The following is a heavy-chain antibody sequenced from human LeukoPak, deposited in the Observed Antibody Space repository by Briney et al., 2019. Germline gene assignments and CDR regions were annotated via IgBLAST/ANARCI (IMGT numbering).Heavy chain of an antibody. J-gene: IGHJ4*02. CDR1: GFTVSSNY. V-gene: IGHV3-30-3*01. CDR2: ISYDGSNK. CDR3: ARDTGGSYYFDY. Sequence: KPGGSLRLSCAASGFTVSSNYMSWVRQAPGKGLEWVAVISYDGSNKYYADSVKGRFTISRDNSKNTLYLQMNSLRAEDTAVYYCARDTGGSYYFDYWGQGTLVTVSS. D-gene: IGHD2-8*02.